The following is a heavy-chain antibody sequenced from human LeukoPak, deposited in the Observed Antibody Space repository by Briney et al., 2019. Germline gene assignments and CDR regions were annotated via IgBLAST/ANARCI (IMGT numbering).Heavy chain of an antibody. CDR1: GGSFSGYY. J-gene: IGHJ3*02. D-gene: IGHD3-3*01. V-gene: IGHV4-34*01. CDR2: INHSGST. Sequence: SGSLSLTCAVYGGSFSGYYWSWIRQPPGKGLEWIGEINHSGSTNYNPSLKSRVTISVDTSKNQFSLKLSSVTAADTAVYYCARGIHYYDFWSGYYPRRDDAFDIWGQGTMVTVSS. CDR3: ARGIHYYDFWSGYYPRRDDAFDI.